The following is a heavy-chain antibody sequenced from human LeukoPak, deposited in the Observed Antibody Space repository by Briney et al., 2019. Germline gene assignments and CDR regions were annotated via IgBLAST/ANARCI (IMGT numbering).Heavy chain of an antibody. J-gene: IGHJ4*02. V-gene: IGHV3-21*01. CDR1: GFTFSDYN. Sequence: PGGSLRLSCTTSGFTFSDYNMKWVRQPPGKGLEWVSSISTNAFYIYYSDSVKGRFTISRDNAKNSLYLQMNSLRAEDTAGYYCARGYSGSLDWGQGTLVTVSS. CDR3: ARGYSGSLD. CDR2: ISTNAFYI. D-gene: IGHD1-26*01.